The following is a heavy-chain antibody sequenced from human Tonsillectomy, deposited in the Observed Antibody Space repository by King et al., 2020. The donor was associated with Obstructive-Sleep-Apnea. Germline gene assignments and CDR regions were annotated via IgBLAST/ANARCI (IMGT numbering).Heavy chain of an antibody. Sequence: VQLQESGPGLVKPSETLSLTCTVSGGSISSNYWSWIRQPPGKGLEWIGYIYYSGSTNYNPSLKSRVTISVDTSKNQFSLKLSSVTAADTAVYYCARDTGAMALGGYFDYWGQGTLVTVSS. CDR2: IYYSGST. V-gene: IGHV4-59*01. CDR1: GGSISSNY. D-gene: IGHD2-2*01. CDR3: ARDTGAMALGGYFDY. J-gene: IGHJ4*02.